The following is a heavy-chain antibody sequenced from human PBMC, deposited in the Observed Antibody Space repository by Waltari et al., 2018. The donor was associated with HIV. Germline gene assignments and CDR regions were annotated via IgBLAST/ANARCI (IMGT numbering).Heavy chain of an antibody. CDR3: ARTYDILTGFGWFDP. Sequence: QVQLVQSGAEVKNPGASVKVSCKAYGYTFTTYTIHWVRQAPGQRLEGMGWINAGNGNTKYSQNFQDRVTFTRDTSASTAYMELSSLRSEDTALYYCARTYDILTGFGWFDPWGQGTLVTVSS. V-gene: IGHV1-3*01. CDR1: GYTFTTYT. CDR2: INAGNGNT. D-gene: IGHD3-9*01. J-gene: IGHJ5*02.